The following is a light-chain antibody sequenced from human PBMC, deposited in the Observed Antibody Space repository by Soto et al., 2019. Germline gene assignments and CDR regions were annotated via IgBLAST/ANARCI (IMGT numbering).Light chain of an antibody. Sequence: QSVLTQPPSASATPGQRITISCSGGSSNIGAGYDVHWYRQFPGAAPKALLSTKSHRPSGVPDRFSASKSGTSASLAITGLQPEDEAEYYCQSYDSGLLGLVFGTGTKLTVL. CDR3: QSYDSGLLGLV. J-gene: IGLJ2*01. CDR1: SSNIGAGYD. CDR2: TKS. V-gene: IGLV1-40*01.